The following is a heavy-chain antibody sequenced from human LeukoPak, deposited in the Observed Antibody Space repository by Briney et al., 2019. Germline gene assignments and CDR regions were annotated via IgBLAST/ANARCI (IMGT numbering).Heavy chain of an antibody. Sequence: PGGSLRLSCAASGFTFSSYDMHWVRQATGKGLEWVSAIGTAGDTYYPGSVKGRFTISRENAKNSLYLQMNSLRAGDTAVYYCARGVFAGQWLVRWSFDYWGQGTLVTVSS. D-gene: IGHD6-19*01. J-gene: IGHJ4*02. V-gene: IGHV3-13*01. CDR2: IGTAGDT. CDR1: GFTFSSYD. CDR3: ARGVFAGQWLVRWSFDY.